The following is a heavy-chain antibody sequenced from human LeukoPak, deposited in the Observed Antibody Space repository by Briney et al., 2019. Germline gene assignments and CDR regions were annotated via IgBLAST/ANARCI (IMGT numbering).Heavy chain of an antibody. CDR1: GYSFTSYW. J-gene: IGHJ4*02. D-gene: IGHD3-22*01. Sequence: GESLKIFCKGSGYSFTSYWIGWVRQLPGKGLEWMVIIYPGDSDTTYSPSFQGQVTISADKSISTGYLQWSSLKASDTAMYYCARLGYDSSCFDYWGQGTLVTVSS. CDR2: IYPGDSDT. V-gene: IGHV5-51*01. CDR3: ARLGYDSSCFDY.